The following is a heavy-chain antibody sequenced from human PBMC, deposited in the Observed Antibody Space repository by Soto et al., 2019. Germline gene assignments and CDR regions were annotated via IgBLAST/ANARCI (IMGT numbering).Heavy chain of an antibody. Sequence: SVKVSCKASGFTFTSSAVQWVRQARGQPLEWIGWVVLGNGNTNYAQKFQGRVTITRDKSTSTAYMDLSRLRSDDTAMYYCAARIGNIGWYWLDAWGQGTQVTVSS. CDR2: VVLGNGNT. V-gene: IGHV1-58*01. CDR3: AARIGNIGWYWLDA. J-gene: IGHJ5*02. CDR1: GFTFTSSA. D-gene: IGHD6-19*01.